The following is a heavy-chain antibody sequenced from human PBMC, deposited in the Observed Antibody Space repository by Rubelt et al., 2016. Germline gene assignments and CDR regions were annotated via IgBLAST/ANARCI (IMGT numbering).Heavy chain of an antibody. V-gene: IGHV1-18*01. CDR3: ASDADYYDSSGYYPD. J-gene: IGHJ4*02. CDR1: GYTFTSYG. D-gene: IGHD3-22*01. CDR2: ISAYNGNT. Sequence: QVQLVQSGAEVKKPGASVKVSCKASGYTFTSYGISWVRQAPGQGLEWMGWISAYNGNTNYAQKVQGRVTMTTDTSASTAYMELRSLSSDDTAVYYCASDADYYDSSGYYPDWGQGTLVTVSS.